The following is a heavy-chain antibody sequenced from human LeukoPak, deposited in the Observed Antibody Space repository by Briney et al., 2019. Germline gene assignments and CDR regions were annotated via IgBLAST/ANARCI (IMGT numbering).Heavy chain of an antibody. CDR1: GFTFSSYA. CDR2: ISYDGSNK. V-gene: IGHV3-30*04. CDR3: ARGSERFLEWSPFDY. J-gene: IGHJ4*02. Sequence: PGRSLRLPCAASGFTFSSYAMHWVRQAPGKGLEWVAVISYDGSNKYYADSVKGRFTISRDNSKNTLYLQMNSLRAEDTAVYYCARGSERFLEWSPFDYWGQGTLVTVSS. D-gene: IGHD3-3*01.